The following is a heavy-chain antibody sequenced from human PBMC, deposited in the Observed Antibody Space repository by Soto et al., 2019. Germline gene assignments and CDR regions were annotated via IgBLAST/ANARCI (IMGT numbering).Heavy chain of an antibody. CDR2: IYYSGST. D-gene: IGHD4-4*01. Sequence: SETLSLTCTVSGGSISSYYWSWIRQPPGKGLEWIGYIYYSGSTNYNPSLKSRVTISVDTSKNQFSLKLSSVTAADTAVYYCARVALVTTPWIPISYYYYYMDVWGKGTTVTVSS. CDR3: ARVALVTTPWIPISYYYYYMDV. V-gene: IGHV4-59*01. CDR1: GGSISSYY. J-gene: IGHJ6*03.